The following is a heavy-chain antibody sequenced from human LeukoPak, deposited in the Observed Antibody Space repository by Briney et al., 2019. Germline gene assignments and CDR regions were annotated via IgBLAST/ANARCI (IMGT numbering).Heavy chain of an antibody. D-gene: IGHD2-2*01. CDR2: IYSGGST. Sequence: GGSLGLSCAASGFTVSSNYMSWVRQAPGKGLEWVSVIYSGGSTYYADSVKGRFTISRDNSKNTLYLQMNSLRAEDTAVYYCARGAIPSLEYYFDYWGQGTLVTVSS. V-gene: IGHV3-53*01. CDR3: ARGAIPSLEYYFDY. CDR1: GFTVSSNY. J-gene: IGHJ4*02.